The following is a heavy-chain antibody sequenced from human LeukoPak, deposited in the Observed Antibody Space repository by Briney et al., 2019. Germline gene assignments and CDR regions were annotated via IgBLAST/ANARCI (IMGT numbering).Heavy chain of an antibody. CDR2: IYYSGST. V-gene: IGHV4-59*12. CDR1: GGSISSYY. Sequence: KSSETLSLTCTVSGGSISSYYWSWIRQPPGKGLEWIGYIYYSGSTNYNPSLKSRVTISVDTSKNQFSLKLSSVTAADTAVYYCAREGDYYDSSGYYWFDPWGQGTLVTVSS. D-gene: IGHD3-22*01. J-gene: IGHJ5*02. CDR3: AREGDYYDSSGYYWFDP.